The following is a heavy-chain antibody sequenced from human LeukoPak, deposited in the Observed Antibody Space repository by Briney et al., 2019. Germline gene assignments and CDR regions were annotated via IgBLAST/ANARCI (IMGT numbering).Heavy chain of an antibody. Sequence: PGGSLRLSCAASGFTFSSYGMHWVRQAPGKGLEWVAVIWYDGSNKYYADSVKGRFTISRDNSKNTLYLQMNSLRAEDTAVYYCARAYCGGDCYLDYWGQGTLVTVSS. CDR1: GFTFSSYG. CDR2: IWYDGSNK. CDR3: ARAYCGGDCYLDY. D-gene: IGHD2-21*02. V-gene: IGHV3-33*01. J-gene: IGHJ4*02.